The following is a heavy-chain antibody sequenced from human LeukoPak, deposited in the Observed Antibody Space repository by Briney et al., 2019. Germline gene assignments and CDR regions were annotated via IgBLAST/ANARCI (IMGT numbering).Heavy chain of an antibody. D-gene: IGHD5-18*01. CDR2: ISGSGGST. J-gene: IGHJ4*02. Sequence: ETLSLTCTVSGGSISTGGYYWSWVRQTPGKGLEWVSAISGSGGSTYYADSVKGRFTISRDNSKNTLYLQMNSLRAEDTAVYYCARAIRGYSYVLDYWGQGTLVTVSS. CDR3: ARAIRGYSYVLDY. CDR1: GGSISTGGYY. V-gene: IGHV3-23*01.